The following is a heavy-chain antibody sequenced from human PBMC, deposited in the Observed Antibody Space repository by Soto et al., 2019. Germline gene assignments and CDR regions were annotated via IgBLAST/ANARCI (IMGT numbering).Heavy chain of an antibody. D-gene: IGHD6-13*01. CDR2: INSNGGNT. V-gene: IGHV3-64*04. CDR1: GFIFSNFA. Sequence: PGGSLRLSCSASGFIFSNFAMHWVRQAPGKGLEYVSAINSNGGNTYYTDSVKGRFTISRDNSKNTLYLQMNSLRAEDTAVYYCAGGQQLVTSDYYYYGMDVWGQGTTVTVSS. J-gene: IGHJ6*02. CDR3: AGGQQLVTSDYYYYGMDV.